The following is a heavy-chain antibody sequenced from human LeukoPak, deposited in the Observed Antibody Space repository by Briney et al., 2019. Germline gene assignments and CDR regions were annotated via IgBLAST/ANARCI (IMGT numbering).Heavy chain of an antibody. Sequence: ASVKVSCKASGYTFINYGITWVRQAPGQGLEWMGWNSAYNGNTNYAQKLQDRVTMTTDTSTSTAYMELRSLRSDDTAVYYCVREGYCSPTSCYTVSEYLQHWGQGTLVIVFS. D-gene: IGHD2-2*01. CDR1: GYTFINYG. J-gene: IGHJ1*01. CDR2: NSAYNGNT. V-gene: IGHV1-18*01. CDR3: VREGYCSPTSCYTVSEYLQH.